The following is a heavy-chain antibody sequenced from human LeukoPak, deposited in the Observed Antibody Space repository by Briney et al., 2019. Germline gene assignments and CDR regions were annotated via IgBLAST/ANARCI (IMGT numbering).Heavy chain of an antibody. CDR3: AKRLWLPPTS. J-gene: IGHJ4*02. D-gene: IGHD5-18*01. CDR1: GFTFSSYG. Sequence: GGSLRLSCAASGFTFSSYGMHWVRQAPGKGLEWVAVIPYDGSNKYYADSVKGRFTISRDNSKNTLYLQMNSLRAEDTAVYYCAKRLWLPPTSWGQGTLVTVSS. V-gene: IGHV3-30*18. CDR2: IPYDGSNK.